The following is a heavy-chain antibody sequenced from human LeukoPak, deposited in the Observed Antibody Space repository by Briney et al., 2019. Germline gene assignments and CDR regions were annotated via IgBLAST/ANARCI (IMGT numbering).Heavy chain of an antibody. CDR2: ISAYNGNT. V-gene: IGHV1-18*01. CDR1: GYTFTSYG. D-gene: IGHD3-16*01. CDR3: ARAVPYYDYVWGSHTYFDY. Sequence: ASVKVSCKASGYTFTSYGISWVRQAPGQGLEWMGWISAYNGNTNYAQKLQGRVTMTTDTSTTTAYMELRSLRSDDTAVYYCARAVPYYDYVWGSHTYFDYWGQGTLVTVSS. J-gene: IGHJ4*02.